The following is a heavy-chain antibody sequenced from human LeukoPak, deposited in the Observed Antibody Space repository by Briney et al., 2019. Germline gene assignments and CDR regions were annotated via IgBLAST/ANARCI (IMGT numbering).Heavy chain of an antibody. CDR3: ARVNRPVVYYFDY. Sequence: PSETLSLTCTVSGGSISSSIYYWGWIRQPPGKGLEWIGYIYYSGSTYYNPSLKSRVTISVDTSKNQFSLKLSSVTAADTAVYYCARVNRPVVYYFDYWGQGTLVTVSS. V-gene: IGHV4-31*03. D-gene: IGHD1-14*01. CDR2: IYYSGST. J-gene: IGHJ4*02. CDR1: GGSISSSIYY.